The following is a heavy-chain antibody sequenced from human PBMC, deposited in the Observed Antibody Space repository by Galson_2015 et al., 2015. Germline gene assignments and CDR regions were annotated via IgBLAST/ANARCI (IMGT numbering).Heavy chain of an antibody. CDR1: GYSFTRYW. D-gene: IGHD2-15*01. CDR3: ARPPYCSGGSCYHYFDY. V-gene: IGHV5-51*01. Sequence: QSGAEVKKPGESLKISCKGSGYSFTRYWIGWVRQMPGKGLEWMGIIYPGDSDTRYSPSFQGQVTISADKSISTAYLQWSSLKASDTAMYYCARPPYCSGGSCYHYFDYWGQGTLVTVSS. J-gene: IGHJ4*02. CDR2: IYPGDSDT.